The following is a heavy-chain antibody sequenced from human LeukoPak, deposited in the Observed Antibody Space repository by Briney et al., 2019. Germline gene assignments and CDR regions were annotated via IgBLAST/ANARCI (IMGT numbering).Heavy chain of an antibody. CDR3: ARESLWFGESYDAFDI. Sequence: PGWSLRLSCAAAGFTFSDYYMSLIRQAPRKGRECASYLSCSGSTIYYADSVKGRFTISRDNAKNSLYLQMNSLRAEDTAVYYCARESLWFGESYDAFDIWGQGTMVTVSS. CDR2: LSCSGSTI. CDR1: GFTFSDYY. J-gene: IGHJ3*02. V-gene: IGHV3-11*01. D-gene: IGHD3-10*01.